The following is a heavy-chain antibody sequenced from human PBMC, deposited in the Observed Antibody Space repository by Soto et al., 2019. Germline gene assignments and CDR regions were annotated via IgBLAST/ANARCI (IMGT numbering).Heavy chain of an antibody. CDR2: SRNKVNSYTT. V-gene: IGHV3-72*01. CDR1: GFTFSDNY. Sequence: EVQLVESGGDLVQPGGSLRLSCAASGFTFSDNYMDWVRQAPGQGLERGARSRNKVNSYTTEYAASVKDRFSISRDGSKNSLYLQMNSLKIEDTALYYCVKASHYGSGTWNFDVWGLGTLVTVSS. D-gene: IGHD3-10*01. CDR3: VKASHYGSGTWNFDV. J-gene: IGHJ4*02.